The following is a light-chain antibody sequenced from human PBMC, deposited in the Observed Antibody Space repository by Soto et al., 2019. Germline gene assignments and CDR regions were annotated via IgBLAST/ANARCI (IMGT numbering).Light chain of an antibody. CDR2: EVS. V-gene: IGLV2-14*01. J-gene: IGLJ2*01. CDR3: SSYTSSSTLV. CDR1: SSDVGGYNY. Sequence: QSVLTQPASVSGSPGQSITISCTGTSSDVGGYNYVSWYQQHPGKAPKLMIYEVSNRPSGVSNRFTGSKSSNTASLTISGLQAEDEADYYCSSYTSSSTLVFGGGTKVTGL.